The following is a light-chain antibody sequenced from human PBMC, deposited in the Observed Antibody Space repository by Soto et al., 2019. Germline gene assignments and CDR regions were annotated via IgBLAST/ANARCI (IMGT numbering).Light chain of an antibody. CDR1: QTVYSN. V-gene: IGKV3-15*01. CDR3: QQYDKWPLT. Sequence: EIVMTQSPATLSVSPGERATLSCRANQTVYSNLAWYQQKPGQAPRLLIYGASSRATGIPARFSGSGSGTEFTHTISSLQSEDFAVYYCQQYDKWPLTFGGGTKVE. CDR2: GAS. J-gene: IGKJ4*01.